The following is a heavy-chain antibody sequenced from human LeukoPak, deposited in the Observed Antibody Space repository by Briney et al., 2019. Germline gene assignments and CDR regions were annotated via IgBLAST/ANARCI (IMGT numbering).Heavy chain of an antibody. D-gene: IGHD2-2*01. CDR3: ARDGDIVVVPAARPMDV. J-gene: IGHJ6*02. CDR1: GYTFTGYY. CDR2: INPNSGGT. Sequence: ASVKVSCTASGYTFTGYYMHWVRQAPGQGLGWMGWINPNSGGTNYAQKFQGRVTMTRDTSISTAYMELSRLRSDDTAVYYCARDGDIVVVPAARPMDVWGQGTTVTVSS. V-gene: IGHV1-2*02.